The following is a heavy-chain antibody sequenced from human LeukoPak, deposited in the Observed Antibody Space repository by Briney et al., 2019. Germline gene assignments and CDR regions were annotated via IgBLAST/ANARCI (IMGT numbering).Heavy chain of an antibody. V-gene: IGHV4-39*07. D-gene: IGHD6-13*01. J-gene: IGHJ1*01. CDR1: GGSISSSSYY. Sequence: SETLSLTCTVSGGSISSSSYYWGWIRQPPGKGLEWIGEINHSGSTNYNPSLKSRVTISVDTSKNQFSLKLSSVTAADTAVYYCASPGYLAAAGTFQHWGQGTLVTVSS. CDR2: INHSGST. CDR3: ASPGYLAAAGTFQH.